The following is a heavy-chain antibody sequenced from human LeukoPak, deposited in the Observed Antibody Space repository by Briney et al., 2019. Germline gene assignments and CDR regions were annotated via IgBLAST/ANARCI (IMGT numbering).Heavy chain of an antibody. Sequence: ASVKVSCKASGYTFTSYDINWVRQATGQGLEWMGWINTNIGNPTYAQGFTGRFVFSLDTSVSTAYLQISSLKAEDTAVYYCAVAGTNYWGQGTLVTVSS. J-gene: IGHJ4*02. CDR1: GYTFTSYD. CDR2: INTNIGNP. D-gene: IGHD6-19*01. V-gene: IGHV7-4-1*02. CDR3: AVAGTNY.